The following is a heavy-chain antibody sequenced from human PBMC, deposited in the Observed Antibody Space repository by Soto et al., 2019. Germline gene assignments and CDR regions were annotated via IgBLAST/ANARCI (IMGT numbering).Heavy chain of an antibody. D-gene: IGHD4-17*01. J-gene: IGHJ4*02. CDR3: AKDRGDDVAYYFDY. Sequence: GGSLRLSCAASGFTFDDYTMHWVRQAPGKGLEWVSLISWDGGSTDYADSVKGRFTISRDNSKNSLHLQMNSLRTEDTALYYCAKDRGDDVAYYFDYWGQGTLVTVSS. V-gene: IGHV3-43*01. CDR2: ISWDGGST. CDR1: GFTFDDYT.